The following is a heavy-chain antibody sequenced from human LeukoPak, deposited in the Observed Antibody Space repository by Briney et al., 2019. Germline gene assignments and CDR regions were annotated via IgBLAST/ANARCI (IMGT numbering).Heavy chain of an antibody. CDR3: ARDGSREWSINWFDP. CDR1: GFTFSIYA. J-gene: IGHJ5*02. Sequence: PGGSLRLSCAASGFTFSIYAMSWVRQAPGKGLEWVSAISGSGGTAYYADSVKGRFTISRDNSKNTLYLQMNSLRAEDTAVYYCARDGSREWSINWFDPWGQGTLVTVSS. D-gene: IGHD3-3*01. V-gene: IGHV3-23*01. CDR2: ISGSGGTA.